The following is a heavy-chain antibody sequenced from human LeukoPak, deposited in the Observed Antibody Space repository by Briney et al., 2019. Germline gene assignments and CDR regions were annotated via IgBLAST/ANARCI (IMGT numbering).Heavy chain of an antibody. V-gene: IGHV1-18*01. CDR3: AKDWLPNGDWFDP. J-gene: IGHJ5*02. CDR2: ISAYNGNT. D-gene: IGHD6-19*01. Sequence: ASVKVSCKASGYTFTSYGISWVRQAPGQGLERMGWISAYNGNTNYAQKLQGRVTMTTDTSTSTAYMELRSLRSDDTAVYYCAKDWLPNGDWFDPWGQGTLVTVSS. CDR1: GYTFTSYG.